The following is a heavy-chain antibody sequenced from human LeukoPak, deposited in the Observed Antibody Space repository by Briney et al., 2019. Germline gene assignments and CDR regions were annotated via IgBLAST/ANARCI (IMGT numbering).Heavy chain of an antibody. D-gene: IGHD6-19*01. CDR3: ARVEGRQWLVQGAQYFQH. Sequence: ASAKVCCKASGYTFTSYGISWVRQAPGQGLEWMGGISAYNGNTHYAQKLQGRVTMTTGTSTSTAYMELRSLRSDDTAVYYCARVEGRQWLVQGAQYFQHWGQGTLVTVSS. J-gene: IGHJ1*01. V-gene: IGHV1-18*01. CDR1: GYTFTSYG. CDR2: ISAYNGNT.